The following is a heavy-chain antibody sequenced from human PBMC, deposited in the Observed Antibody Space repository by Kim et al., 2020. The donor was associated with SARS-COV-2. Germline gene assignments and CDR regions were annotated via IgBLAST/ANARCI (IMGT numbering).Heavy chain of an antibody. CDR2: FYYSGST. J-gene: IGHJ6*02. CDR3: ARRPNRDCSSTSFDGFSRDYYGMDF. Sequence: SETLSLTCTVSGGSISSSSYYWGWLRQPPGKGLEWIGSFYYSGSTYYNPSLKSRVTISVDTSKNPFSLKLSSVTAADTAVYYCARRPNRDCSSTSFDGFSRDYYGMDFWGQGTTVTVSS. V-gene: IGHV4-39*01. D-gene: IGHD2-2*01. CDR1: GGSISSSSYY.